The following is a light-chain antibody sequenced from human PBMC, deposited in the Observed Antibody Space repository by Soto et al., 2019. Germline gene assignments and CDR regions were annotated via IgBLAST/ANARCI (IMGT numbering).Light chain of an antibody. Sequence: QSVLTQPPSASGAPGQAVTISCTGTSSDVGGYNFVSWYQHHPGKVPRLMIYEVNKRPSGVPDRFSGSKSGNTASLTVSGLQAEDEADYSCSSYAGSNTFVFGTGTK. CDR2: EVN. J-gene: IGLJ1*01. V-gene: IGLV2-8*01. CDR3: SSYAGSNTFV. CDR1: SSDVGGYNF.